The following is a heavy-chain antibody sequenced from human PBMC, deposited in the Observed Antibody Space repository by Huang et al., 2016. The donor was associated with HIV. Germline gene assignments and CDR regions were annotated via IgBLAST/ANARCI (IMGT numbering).Heavy chain of an antibody. V-gene: IGHV1-69*13. CDR2: IIPLFGTV. J-gene: IGHJ3*02. Sequence: QVQLVQSGAEVKKPGSSVKVSCKASGGTFTSYTITWVRQAPGQGLECVGGIIPLFGTVNYAQKFQGRVTITADESTRTVYMELTSLISEDTAMYYCARRLIYDYIWGSDAFDIWGQGTMVTVSS. CDR1: GGTFTSYT. D-gene: IGHD3-16*01. CDR3: ARRLIYDYIWGSDAFDI.